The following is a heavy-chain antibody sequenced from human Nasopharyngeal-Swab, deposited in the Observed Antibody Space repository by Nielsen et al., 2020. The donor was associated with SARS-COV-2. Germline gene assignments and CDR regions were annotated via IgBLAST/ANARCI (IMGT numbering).Heavy chain of an antibody. CDR1: GYTFTSYY. Sequence: ASVKVSCKASGYTFTSYYMHWVRQAPGQGLEWMGIIDPSGATTTYAQKFQGRVTMTRDASTSTVYMELSSLRSEDTVVYYCARLTVATNGFDYWGQGTLVTVSS. CDR2: IDPSGATT. V-gene: IGHV1-46*01. CDR3: ARLTVATNGFDY. J-gene: IGHJ4*02. D-gene: IGHD5-12*01.